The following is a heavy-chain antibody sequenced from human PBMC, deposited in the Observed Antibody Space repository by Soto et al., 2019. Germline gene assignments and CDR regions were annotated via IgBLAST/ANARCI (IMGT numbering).Heavy chain of an antibody. CDR3: ARELMITFGGVIPYYYYCMDV. D-gene: IGHD3-16*01. CDR2: IIPILGIA. CDR1: GGTFSSYT. J-gene: IGHJ6*03. Sequence: SVKVSCKASGGTFSSYTIIWVRQAPGQGLEWMGWIIPILGIANYAQKFQGRVTITTDKSASTAYMELSSLRSEDTAVYYCARELMITFGGVIPYYYYCMDVWGKGTTVTVSS. V-gene: IGHV1-69*10.